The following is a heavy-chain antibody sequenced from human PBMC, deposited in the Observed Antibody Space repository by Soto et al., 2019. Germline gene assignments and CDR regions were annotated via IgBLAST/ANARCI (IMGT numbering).Heavy chain of an antibody. CDR1: GFTFSSYS. CDR3: ARAIDDILTGYFRKGA. J-gene: IGHJ5*02. D-gene: IGHD3-9*01. V-gene: IGHV3-21*01. CDR2: ISSSSSYI. Sequence: GGSLRLSCAASGFTFSSYSMNWVRQAPGKGLEWVSSISSSSSYIYYADSVKGRFTISRDNAKNSLYLQMNSLRAEDTAVYYCARAIDDILTGYFRKGAWGQGTLVTVSS.